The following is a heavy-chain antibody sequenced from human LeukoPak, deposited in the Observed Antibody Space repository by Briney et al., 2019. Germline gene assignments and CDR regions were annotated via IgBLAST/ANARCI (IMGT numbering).Heavy chain of an antibody. V-gene: IGHV3-53*01. CDR2: IYGGGNT. CDR3: ARASFYYDARALDP. Sequence: GGSLRLSCAASGFALSSNYMNWVRQAPGKGLEWVSVIYGGGNTYFPDSVKGRFTISGDNSKNTVFLQMNSLRAEDTAVYYCARASFYYDARALDPWGQGALVTVSS. D-gene: IGHD3-22*01. CDR1: GFALSSNY. J-gene: IGHJ5*02.